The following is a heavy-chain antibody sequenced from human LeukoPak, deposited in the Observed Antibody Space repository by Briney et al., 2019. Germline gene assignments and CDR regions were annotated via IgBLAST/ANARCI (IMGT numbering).Heavy chain of an antibody. CDR3: TRMTAGHDY. Sequence: SETLSLTCAVSGVSFDGYYWSWVRQTPGKGLEWIGEINHSGYTNDSPSLKSRVTLSIDTSRKQFSLNLRSVTVADTGIYYCTRMTAGHDYWGQGTLVTVSS. J-gene: IGHJ4*02. CDR1: GVSFDGYY. D-gene: IGHD2-21*02. V-gene: IGHV4-34*01. CDR2: INHSGYT.